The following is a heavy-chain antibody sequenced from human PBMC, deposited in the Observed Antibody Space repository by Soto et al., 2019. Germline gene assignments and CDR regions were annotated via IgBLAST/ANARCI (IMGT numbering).Heavy chain of an antibody. CDR2: IHGTRSII. D-gene: IGHD3-16*01. CDR3: ARDARNADYDY. V-gene: IGHV3-48*02. CDR1: GFTFSIHA. J-gene: IGHJ4*02. Sequence: EVQLVESGGGLVQPGGSLRLSCEVSGFTFSIHAMNWVRQAPGKGLEWFAYIHGTRSIIYYADSVKGRFTISRDNAKNALFLQLDSLRDEDTAVYYCARDARNADYDYWGQGTLVTVSS.